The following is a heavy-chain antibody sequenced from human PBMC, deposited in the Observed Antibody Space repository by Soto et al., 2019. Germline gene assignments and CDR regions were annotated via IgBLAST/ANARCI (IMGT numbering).Heavy chain of an antibody. V-gene: IGHV3-23*01. CDR2: VNNDGRNT. Sequence: GSLRLSCEASGFTFSDFGMSWVRQIPGKGLEWVSTVNNDGRNTHYADSVEGRFTISRDNSKNTLYLQMGSLRAEDTAIYYCAKDAGNEESLFDYWGQGTLVNVSS. J-gene: IGHJ4*02. CDR3: AKDAGNEESLFDY. CDR1: GFTFSDFG.